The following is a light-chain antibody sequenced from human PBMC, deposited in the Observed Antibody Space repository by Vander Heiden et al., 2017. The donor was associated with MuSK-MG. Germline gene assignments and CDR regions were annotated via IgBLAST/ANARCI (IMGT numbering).Light chain of an antibody. CDR2: DAS. J-gene: IGKJ3*01. V-gene: IGKV1-33*01. Sequence: DIQMTQSPSSLSASVGDRVTITCQASQDISNYLNWYQQKPGKAPKPLIYDASNLETGVPSRFSGSGSGTDFTFTISSLQPEDIATYYCQQDDNLPFTFGHGTKVDIK. CDR1: QDISNY. CDR3: QQDDNLPFT.